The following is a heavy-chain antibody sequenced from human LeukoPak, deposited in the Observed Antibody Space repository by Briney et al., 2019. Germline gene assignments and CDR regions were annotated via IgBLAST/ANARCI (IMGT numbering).Heavy chain of an antibody. D-gene: IGHD1-26*01. J-gene: IGHJ4*02. Sequence: SETLSLTCTVSGGSISSYYWSWIRQPPGKGLEWIGYIYYSGSTNYNPSLKSRVTISVDPSKNQFPLKLSSVTAADPAVYYCARHQWELLRGNYFDYWGQGTLVTVSS. CDR1: GGSISSYY. CDR2: IYYSGST. V-gene: IGHV4-59*08. CDR3: ARHQWELLRGNYFDY.